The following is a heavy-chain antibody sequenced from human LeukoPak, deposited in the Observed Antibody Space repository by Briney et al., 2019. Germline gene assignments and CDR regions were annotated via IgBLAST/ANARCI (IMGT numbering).Heavy chain of an antibody. V-gene: IGHV4-34*01. D-gene: IGHD3-10*01. CDR3: ARGGTNITMVRGVIAFWQPFDY. Sequence: SETLSLTCAVYGGSFSGYYWSWIRQPPGKGLEWIGEINHSGSTNYNPSLKSRVTISVDTSKNQFSLKLSSVTAADTAVYYCARGGTNITMVRGVIAFWQPFDYWGQGTLVTVSS. CDR2: INHSGST. J-gene: IGHJ4*02. CDR1: GGSFSGYY.